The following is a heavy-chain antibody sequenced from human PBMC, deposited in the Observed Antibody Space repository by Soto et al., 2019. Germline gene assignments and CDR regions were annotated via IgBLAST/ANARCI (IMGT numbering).Heavy chain of an antibody. CDR1: GGSISSGGYF. Sequence: QVQLQESGPGLVKPSQTLSLTCTVSGGSISSGGYFWSWIRQHPGKGLEWIGDINYSGSTSSNPSLTSRVTISVDPSKNQFSLKLSSVTAAATAVYYCARDILLWFGELPPRAHDAFDIWGQGTMVTVSS. D-gene: IGHD3-10*01. J-gene: IGHJ3*02. V-gene: IGHV4-31*03. CDR3: ARDILLWFGELPPRAHDAFDI. CDR2: INYSGST.